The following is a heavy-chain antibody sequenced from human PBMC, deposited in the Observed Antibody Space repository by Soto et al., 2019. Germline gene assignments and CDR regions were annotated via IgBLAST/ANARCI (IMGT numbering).Heavy chain of an antibody. V-gene: IGHV3-48*03. CDR2: ISTSGSTI. CDR3: AYGGSCDY. Sequence: EVQLVESGGGLVQPGGSLRLSCAASGVSFNTYEMNWVRQAPGKGLEWVSYISTSGSTIYYADSVKGRFTISRDNGKNSLYRQRNSLRAEDTAVYYCAYGGSCDYWGQGTQVTVSS. J-gene: IGHJ4*02. CDR1: GVSFNTYE. D-gene: IGHD1-26*01.